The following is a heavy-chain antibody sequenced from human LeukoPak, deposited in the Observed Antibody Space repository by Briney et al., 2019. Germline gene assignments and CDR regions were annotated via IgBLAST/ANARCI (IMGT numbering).Heavy chain of an antibody. Sequence: GGSLRLSCAASGFTFSRFAMHWVRQAPDKGLEWVAVISYDGSNKYYADSVKGRFTISSDNSKNTVFLQMNSLRPEDTAVYYCARGGGPDTAMNLDYWGQGTLVTVSS. CDR2: ISYDGSNK. CDR1: GFTFSRFA. V-gene: IGHV3-30*04. CDR3: ARGGGPDTAMNLDY. D-gene: IGHD5-18*01. J-gene: IGHJ4*02.